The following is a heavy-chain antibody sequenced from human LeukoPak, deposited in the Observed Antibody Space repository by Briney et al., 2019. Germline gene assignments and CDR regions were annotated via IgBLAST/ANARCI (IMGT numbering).Heavy chain of an antibody. Sequence: SETLSLTCTVSGGSISSHYWSWIRQPPGKGLEWMGYIYYSGSTNYNPSLKSRVTISVDTSKNQFSLKLSSVTAADTAVYYCARGATGLFDWGQGTLVTVSS. CDR2: IYYSGST. CDR1: GGSISSHY. D-gene: IGHD3-3*01. V-gene: IGHV4-59*11. CDR3: ARGATGLFD. J-gene: IGHJ4*02.